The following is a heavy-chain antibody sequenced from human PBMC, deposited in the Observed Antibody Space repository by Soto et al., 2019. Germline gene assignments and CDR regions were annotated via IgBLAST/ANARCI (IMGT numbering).Heavy chain of an antibody. J-gene: IGHJ6*02. CDR3: ARRGSVPYYYYGLDV. D-gene: IGHD3-16*01. Sequence: QVQLVQSGAEVRKPGASVKVSCKTSGYTFSRSGISWVRQAPGQGIEWMGWISTYNGDANYAQKLQGRVTMTTDTSTSTAFMELGSLTSHDTAVYYCARRGSVPYYYYGLDVWGQGTTVTVSS. V-gene: IGHV1-18*01. CDR2: ISTYNGDA. CDR1: GYTFSRSG.